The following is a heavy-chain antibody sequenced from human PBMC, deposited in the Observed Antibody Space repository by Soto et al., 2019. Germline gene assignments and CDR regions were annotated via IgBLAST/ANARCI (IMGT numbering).Heavy chain of an antibody. D-gene: IGHD1-1*01. Sequence: QVQLQESGPGMLKPSGTLSLTCTVSGDSMSSSNWWNWVRQPPGKGLEWIGEAHHSGRTNYNPSHTTRVTISVDRSQNLFSLTLASVTAADTAVYYCVRYEATALDYCVQGILVTVSS. CDR2: AHHSGRT. V-gene: IGHV4-4*02. J-gene: IGHJ4*02. CDR1: GDSMSSSNW. CDR3: VRYEATALDY.